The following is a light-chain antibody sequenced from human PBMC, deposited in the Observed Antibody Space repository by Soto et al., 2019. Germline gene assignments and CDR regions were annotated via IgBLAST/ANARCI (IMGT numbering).Light chain of an antibody. V-gene: IGKV3-15*01. CDR1: QIVSSN. CDR3: QQYNNWHPWT. Sequence: EIVMTQSPATLSMSPGERATLSCRASQIVSSNLAWYQQKPGQAPRLLIYGASTRATGIPARFSGRGSGTEFTLTISSLQSEDFAIYYCQQYNNWHPWTFGQGTKVEIK. J-gene: IGKJ1*01. CDR2: GAS.